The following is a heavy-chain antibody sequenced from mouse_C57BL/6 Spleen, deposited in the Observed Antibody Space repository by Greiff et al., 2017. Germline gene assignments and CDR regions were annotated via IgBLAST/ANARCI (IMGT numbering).Heavy chain of an antibody. CDR3: AREGAGTWGY. Sequence: EVKLQESGPGLVKPSQSLSLTCSVTGYSITSGYYWKWIRQFPGNKLEWMGYISYDGSNNYNPSLKNRISITPDTSKNQFFLKLNSVTTEDTATYYCAREGAGTWGYWGQGTTLTVSS. V-gene: IGHV3-6*01. D-gene: IGHD4-1*01. CDR1: GYSITSGYY. J-gene: IGHJ2*01. CDR2: ISYDGSN.